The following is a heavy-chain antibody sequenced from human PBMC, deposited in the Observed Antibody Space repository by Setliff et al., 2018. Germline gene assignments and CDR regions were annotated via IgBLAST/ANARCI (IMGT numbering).Heavy chain of an antibody. V-gene: IGHV4-39*01. CDR1: GGSISSHGFY. D-gene: IGHD1-26*01. J-gene: IGHJ3*02. CDR2: FYFGENT. CDR3: ARHGRYTGTYADAFDI. Sequence: SETLSLTCTVSGGSISSHGFYWGWIRQPPGEGLEWIGSFYFGENTHYNPSLKSRLTISVDTSKTQFSLQLSSVTAADTAVYYCARHGRYTGTYADAFDIWGQGTMVT.